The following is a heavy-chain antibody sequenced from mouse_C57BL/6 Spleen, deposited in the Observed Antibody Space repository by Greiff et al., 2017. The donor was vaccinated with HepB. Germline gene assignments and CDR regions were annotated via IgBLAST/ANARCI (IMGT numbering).Heavy chain of an antibody. CDR3: ARKPPNYYAMDY. D-gene: IGHD6-5*01. CDR2: ISSGSSTI. J-gene: IGHJ4*01. V-gene: IGHV5-17*01. Sequence: EVKLVESGGGLVKPGGSLKLSCAASGFTFSDYGMHWVRQAPEKGLEWVAYISSGSSTIYYADTVKGRFTISRDNAKNNLFLQMTSLRSEDTAMYYCARKPPNYYAMDYWGQGTSVTVSS. CDR1: GFTFSDYG.